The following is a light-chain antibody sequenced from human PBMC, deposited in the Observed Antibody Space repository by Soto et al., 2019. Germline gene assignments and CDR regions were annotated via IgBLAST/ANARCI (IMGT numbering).Light chain of an antibody. CDR2: EVS. J-gene: IGLJ1*01. CDR3: GSYTSSRIYV. V-gene: IGLV2-14*01. CDR1: SSDVGGYNY. Sequence: QSVLTQPASVSVSPGQSITISCTGTSSDVGGYNYVSWYQQHPGKVPKLMIYEVSNRPSGVSDRFSGSKSGNTASLTISGLQAEDEADYYCGSYTSSRIYVFGAGTKVTVL.